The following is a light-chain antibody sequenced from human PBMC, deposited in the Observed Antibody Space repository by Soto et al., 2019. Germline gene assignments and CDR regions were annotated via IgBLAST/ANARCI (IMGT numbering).Light chain of an antibody. Sequence: EIVLTQSPATLSLFPGERATLSCRASQSVSNYLAWYQQKPGQAPRLLLYDASNRATGIPARFSGSGSGTDFTLIISSLEPEDFAVYYCQQRSNWITFGQGTRLEIE. J-gene: IGKJ5*01. CDR1: QSVSNY. CDR3: QQRSNWIT. V-gene: IGKV3-11*01. CDR2: DAS.